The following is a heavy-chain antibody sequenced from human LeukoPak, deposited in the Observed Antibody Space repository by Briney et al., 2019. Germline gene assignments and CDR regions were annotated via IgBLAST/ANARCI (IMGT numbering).Heavy chain of an antibody. CDR3: VRGHKWFDP. CDR1: GGSISSYY. Sequence: SETLSLTCTVSGGSISSYYWSWIRQPPGRGLEWIGYIYYSGSTNYNPSLKSRVSISVDTSKNQFSLNLNSVTAADTAVYYCVRGHKWFDPWGQGTLVTVSS. V-gene: IGHV4-59*01. CDR2: IYYSGST. J-gene: IGHJ5*02.